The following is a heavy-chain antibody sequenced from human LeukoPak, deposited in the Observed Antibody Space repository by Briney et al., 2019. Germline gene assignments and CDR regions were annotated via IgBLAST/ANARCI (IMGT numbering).Heavy chain of an antibody. CDR1: GFTFSSYG. Sequence: PGRSLRLSCAASGFTFSSYGMQWVRQAPGKGLEWVAVIWYDGSNKYYADSVKGRFTISRDNSKNTLYLQMNSLRAEDTAVYYCAKGGDTYDFWSGYYTGRQSYYYMDVWGKGTTVTVSS. CDR2: IWYDGSNK. CDR3: AKGGDTYDFWSGYYTGRQSYYYMDV. D-gene: IGHD3-3*01. J-gene: IGHJ6*03. V-gene: IGHV3-33*06.